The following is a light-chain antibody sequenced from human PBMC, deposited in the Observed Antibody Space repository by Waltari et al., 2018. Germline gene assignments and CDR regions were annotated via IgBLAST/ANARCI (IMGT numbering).Light chain of an antibody. Sequence: QSALTQPASVSGSPGQSITISCTGIGSDIGGPDFVSWYQHHPGKAPQLIIYDVNNRPSGVSDRFSASKSGNTASLTISGLQAEDEGDYYCTSLTIDSTVLFGGGTQLTVL. J-gene: IGLJ3*02. CDR1: GSDIGGPDF. CDR3: TSLTIDSTVL. CDR2: DVN. V-gene: IGLV2-14*03.